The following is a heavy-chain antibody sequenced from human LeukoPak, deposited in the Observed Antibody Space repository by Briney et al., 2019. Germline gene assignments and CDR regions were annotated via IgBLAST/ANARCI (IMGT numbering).Heavy chain of an antibody. Sequence: PSETLSLTCTVSGGSISSSSYYWSWIRQHPGKGLEWIGYIYYSGSTYYNPSLKSRVTISVDTSKNQFSLKLSSVTAADTAVYYCARDPGYSYGLGGFDYWGQGTLVTVSS. V-gene: IGHV4-31*03. J-gene: IGHJ4*02. CDR1: GGSISSSSYY. D-gene: IGHD5-18*01. CDR3: ARDPGYSYGLGGFDY. CDR2: IYYSGST.